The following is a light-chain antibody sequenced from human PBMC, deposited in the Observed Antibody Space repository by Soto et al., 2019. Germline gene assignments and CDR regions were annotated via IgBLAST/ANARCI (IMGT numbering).Light chain of an antibody. CDR2: EAS. Sequence: DIQMTQSPSTLSASVGDRDTITCRASQSISSWLAWYQQKPGKAPKLLMHEASRLESGVQSRFSGSESGTEFTLTISGLHAEDFATYYGQQYTNFPLTFGGGTKVEIK. V-gene: IGKV1-5*01. CDR3: QQYTNFPLT. CDR1: QSISSW. J-gene: IGKJ4*01.